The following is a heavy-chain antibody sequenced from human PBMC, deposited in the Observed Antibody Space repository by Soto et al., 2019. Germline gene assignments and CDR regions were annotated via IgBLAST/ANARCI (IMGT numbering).Heavy chain of an antibody. CDR1: GASITYGGYS. V-gene: IGHV4-30-2*01. D-gene: IGHD1-26*01. CDR3: ARGGGSDSFDN. Sequence: QLQLHESGSGLVKPSQTLSLTCTVSGASITYGGYSWSWIRQTPGKGLEWIGYINHLETTFYNPSFESRLTLSIDRDKNQFSRNLNSMSAADRGVYFCARGGGSDSFDNWGQGILVTVSS. CDR2: INHLETT. J-gene: IGHJ4*02.